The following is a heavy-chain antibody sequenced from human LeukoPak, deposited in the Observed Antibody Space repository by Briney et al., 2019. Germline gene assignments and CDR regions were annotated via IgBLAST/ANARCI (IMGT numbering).Heavy chain of an antibody. V-gene: IGHV3-11*04. CDR3: ARERITFGRVIVPNYFDS. CDR1: GFTFSDHY. CDR2: ISNIGNTT. Sequence: GGSLRLSCAASGFTFSDHYMSWLRQAPGKGLEWVSYISNIGNTTYHADSVKGRFTISRDNAKNSLYLEMSSLRAEDTAVYYCARERITFGRVIVPNYFDSWGQGTLVTVSS. D-gene: IGHD3-16*02. J-gene: IGHJ4*02.